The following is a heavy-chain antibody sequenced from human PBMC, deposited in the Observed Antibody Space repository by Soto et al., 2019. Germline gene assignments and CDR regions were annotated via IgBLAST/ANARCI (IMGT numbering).Heavy chain of an antibody. D-gene: IGHD5-12*01. CDR2: ISSSSSYI. CDR1: GFTFSSYS. Sequence: PGGSLRLSCAASGFTFSSYSMNWVRQAPGKGLEWVSSISSSSSYIYYADSAKGRFTISRDNSKNTLYLQMNSLRAEDTAVYYCARSLRGYSGPAESGWGQGTLVTVSS. CDR3: ARSLRGYSGPAESG. J-gene: IGHJ4*02. V-gene: IGHV3-21*01.